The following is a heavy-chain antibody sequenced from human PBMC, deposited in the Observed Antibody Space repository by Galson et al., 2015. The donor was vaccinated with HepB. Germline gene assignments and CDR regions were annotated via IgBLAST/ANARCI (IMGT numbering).Heavy chain of an antibody. CDR2: ISGSGGST. V-gene: IGHV3-23*01. CDR3: ARDSYDSSGYSHFDY. D-gene: IGHD3-22*01. Sequence: SLRLSCAASGFTFSSYAMSWVRQAPGKGLEWVSAISGSGGSTYYADSVKGRFTISRDNSKNTLYLQMNSLRAEDTAVYYCARDSYDSSGYSHFDYWGQGTLVTVSS. J-gene: IGHJ4*02. CDR1: GFTFSSYA.